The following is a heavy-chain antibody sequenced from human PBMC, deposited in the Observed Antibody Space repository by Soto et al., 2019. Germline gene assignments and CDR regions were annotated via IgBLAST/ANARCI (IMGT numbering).Heavy chain of an antibody. CDR3: ARVGPYASGTYSFRHNSFDP. Sequence: EVQLVESGGRLVQPGGSLRLSCAASGFTVSSSQMTWVRQAPGKGLEWVSVIFIGGTTQYAVSVKGRFTISTDKSEKTMYLQMNSLRAEDTAVYYCARVGPYASGTYSFRHNSFDPWGQGTQVTVSP. D-gene: IGHD3-10*01. J-gene: IGHJ5*02. CDR1: GFTVSSSQ. V-gene: IGHV3-53*01. CDR2: IFIGGTT.